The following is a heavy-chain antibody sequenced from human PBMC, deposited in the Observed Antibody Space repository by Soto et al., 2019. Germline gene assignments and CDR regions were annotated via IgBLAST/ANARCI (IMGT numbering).Heavy chain of an antibody. CDR3: ARALWFGEPLYYYYGMDV. Sequence: TLSLTCAVSGGSISSGGYSWSWIRQPPGKGLEWIGYIYHSGSTYYNPSLKSRVTISVDRSKNQFSLKLSSVTAADTAVYYCARALWFGEPLYYYYGMDVWGQGTTVTVSS. CDR2: IYHSGST. CDR1: GGSISSGGYS. V-gene: IGHV4-30-2*01. D-gene: IGHD3-10*01. J-gene: IGHJ6*02.